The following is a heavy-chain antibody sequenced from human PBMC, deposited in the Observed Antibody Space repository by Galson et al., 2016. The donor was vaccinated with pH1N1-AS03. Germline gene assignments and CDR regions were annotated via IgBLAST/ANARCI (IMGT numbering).Heavy chain of an antibody. D-gene: IGHD6-13*01. CDR1: GFTFSGYE. J-gene: IGHJ4*02. V-gene: IGHV3-48*03. CDR2: ISSSGENI. CDR3: AREVGGFSLAAGDPFFDY. Sequence: SLRLSCAASGFTFSGYEMNWVRQAPGKGLEWVSYISSSGENIHYADSVKGRVTISRDNTKNSLYLQMNSLRVEDTAVYYCAREVGGFSLAAGDPFFDYWGQGTLVTVSS.